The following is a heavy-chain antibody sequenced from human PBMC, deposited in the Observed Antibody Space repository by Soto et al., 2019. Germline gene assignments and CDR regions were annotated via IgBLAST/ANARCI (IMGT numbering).Heavy chain of an antibody. V-gene: IGHV3-23*01. D-gene: IGHD2-15*01. CDR1: RLSLNNNA. Sequence: GGCLRRSCVVSRLSLNNNAIAWVRHAPGKGLEFVSTIDVLDGAWYSDSVRGRLAISRDVSRNTVYLQMSSLGVEDTAIYFCSDWRAGGPVNIDHWRPGTRVIVYS. CDR3: SDWRAGGPVNIDH. CDR2: IDVLDGA. J-gene: IGHJ4*02.